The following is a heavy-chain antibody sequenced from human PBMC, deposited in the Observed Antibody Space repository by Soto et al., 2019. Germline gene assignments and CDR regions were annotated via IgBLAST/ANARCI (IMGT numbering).Heavy chain of an antibody. CDR2: INHTGGT. V-gene: IGHV4-34*01. D-gene: IGHD3-3*01. J-gene: IGHJ5*02. Sequence: SETLSLTCAVYGGSVNGYYWNWIRQPPGEGLEWIGEINHTGGTHYNPSLKSRVTMSVDTSKNQFSLRLSPVTAADTAIYYCATRITVFGLLIPPFDPWGQGTQVTVSS. CDR3: ATRITVFGLLIPPFDP. CDR1: GGSVNGYY.